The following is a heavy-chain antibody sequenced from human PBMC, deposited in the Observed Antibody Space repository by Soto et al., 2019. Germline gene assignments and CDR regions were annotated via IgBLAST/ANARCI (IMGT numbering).Heavy chain of an antibody. Sequence: GASVKVSCKASGGTFSSYAISWVRQAPGQGLEWMGGIIPIFGTANYAQKFQGRVTITADESTSTAYMELSSLRSEDTAVYYCASPSELVVDFGVVIIPHPRPDGLHYWGQGTLVTVSS. V-gene: IGHV1-69*13. D-gene: IGHD3-3*01. CDR1: GGTFSSYA. J-gene: IGHJ4*02. CDR3: ASPSELVVDFGVVIIPHPRPDGLHY. CDR2: IIPIFGTA.